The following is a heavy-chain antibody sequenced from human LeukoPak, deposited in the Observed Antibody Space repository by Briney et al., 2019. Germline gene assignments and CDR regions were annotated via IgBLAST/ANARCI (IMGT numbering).Heavy chain of an antibody. J-gene: IGHJ4*02. CDR1: GFTFSSYD. V-gene: IGHV3-13*01. D-gene: IGHD6-13*01. CDR3: ASSPSYSSSWYALDS. CDR2: IGTTGGT. Sequence: GGSLRLSCAASGFTFSSYDMHWVRQATGKGLEWVSAIGTTGGTYYSHSVRGRFTISRENAKNSLFLQMNSLRAGDTAVYFCASSPSYSSSWYALDSWGQGTLVTVSS.